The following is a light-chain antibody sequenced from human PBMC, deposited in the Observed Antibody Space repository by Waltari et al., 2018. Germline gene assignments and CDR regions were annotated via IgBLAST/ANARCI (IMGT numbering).Light chain of an antibody. J-gene: IGLJ2*01. CDR2: SDN. CDR1: RPNIGSHT. V-gene: IGLV1-44*01. CDR3: AAWDDSLNGPV. Sequence: QSVLTQPPSASGTPGQRVTMSCSGSRPNIGSHTVDWYQQFPGTAPKPLIYSDNQRPPGVPDRFSGSKSGTSASLAISGLQSEDEADFYCAAWDDSLNGPVFGGGTKLAVL.